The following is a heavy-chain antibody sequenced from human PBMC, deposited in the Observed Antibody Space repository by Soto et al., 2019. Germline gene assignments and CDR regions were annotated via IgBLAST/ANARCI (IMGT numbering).Heavy chain of an antibody. D-gene: IGHD5-12*01. Sequence: QPGGSLRLSCAASGFTFSSYAMSWVRQAPGKGLEWVSAISGSGGSTYYADSVKGRFTISRDNSKNTLYLQMNSLRAEDTAVYYCAKAMVATTTRVYYYYGMDVWGQGTTVTVSS. CDR3: AKAMVATTTRVYYYYGMDV. V-gene: IGHV3-23*01. CDR1: GFTFSSYA. J-gene: IGHJ6*02. CDR2: ISGSGGST.